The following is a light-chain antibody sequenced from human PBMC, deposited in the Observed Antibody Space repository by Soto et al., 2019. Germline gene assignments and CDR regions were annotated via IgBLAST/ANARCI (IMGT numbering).Light chain of an antibody. CDR2: DAS. V-gene: IGKV3-11*01. CDR1: QNVRSY. Sequence: EIVLTQSPATLSLSPGERATLSCGASQNVRSYLAWYQQKPGQAPRLLIYDASNRATGIPARFSGRGSGTDFTLTISILEPEDFAVYYCQQRSKWPITFGQGTRLEIK. CDR3: QQRSKWPIT. J-gene: IGKJ5*01.